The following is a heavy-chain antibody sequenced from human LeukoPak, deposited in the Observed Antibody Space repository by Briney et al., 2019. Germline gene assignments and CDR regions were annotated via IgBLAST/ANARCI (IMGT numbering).Heavy chain of an antibody. CDR2: ISYDGSNK. D-gene: IGHD2-2*01. V-gene: IGHV3-30-3*01. CDR1: GFTFSSYA. Sequence: PGGSLRLSCAASGFTFSSYAMHWVRQAPGKGLEWVAVISYDGSNKYYADSVKGRFTISRDNSKNTLYLQMNSLRAEDTAVYYCAKGDRSVPIYYYYMDVWGKGTTVTVSS. CDR3: AKGDRSVPIYYYYMDV. J-gene: IGHJ6*03.